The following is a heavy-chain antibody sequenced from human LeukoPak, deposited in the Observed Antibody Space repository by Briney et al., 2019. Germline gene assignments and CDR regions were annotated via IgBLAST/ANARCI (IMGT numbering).Heavy chain of an antibody. V-gene: IGHV4-4*09. CDR1: GGSISSYD. CDR3: ARRALYYYYMDV. CDR2: IYTSGST. J-gene: IGHJ6*03. Sequence: SETLSLTCTVSGGSISSYDWSWIRQPPGRGLEWIGYIYTSGSTHYNPSLKSRVTISVDTSKTQFSLKLSSVTAADTAVYYCARRALYYYYMDVWGKGTTVTVSS.